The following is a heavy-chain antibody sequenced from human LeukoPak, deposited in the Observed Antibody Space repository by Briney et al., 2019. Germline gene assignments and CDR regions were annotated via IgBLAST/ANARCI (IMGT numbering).Heavy chain of an antibody. CDR1: GFTVSSNY. J-gene: IGHJ3*02. D-gene: IGHD6-19*01. CDR2: IYSGGST. CDR3: VKDGADSSGWYYGFDT. V-gene: IGHV3-66*02. Sequence: GGSLRLSCAASGFTVSSNYMTWVRQAPGKGLEWVSVIYSGGSTYYADSVKGRFTISRDNSKNMFYLQINSLTPEDTAVYHCVKDGADSSGWYYGFDTWGQGTMVIVSS.